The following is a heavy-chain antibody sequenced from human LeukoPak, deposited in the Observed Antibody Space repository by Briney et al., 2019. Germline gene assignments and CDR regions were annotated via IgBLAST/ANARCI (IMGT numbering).Heavy chain of an antibody. CDR2: MNPNSGNT. CDR1: GYTFTSYD. V-gene: IGHV1-8*03. D-gene: IGHD2-2*01. CDR3: ARVAQIGYCSSTSCYPFDY. J-gene: IGHJ4*02. Sequence: GASVKVSYKASGYTFTSYDINWVRQATGQGLERMGWMNPNSGNTGYAQKFQGRVTITRNTSISTAYMELSSLRSEDTAVYYCARVAQIGYCSSTSCYPFDYWGQGTLVTVSS.